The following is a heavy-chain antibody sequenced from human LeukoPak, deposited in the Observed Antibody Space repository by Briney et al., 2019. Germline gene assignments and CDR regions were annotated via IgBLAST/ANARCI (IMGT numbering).Heavy chain of an antibody. V-gene: IGHV1-2*06. D-gene: IGHD6-13*01. Sequence: GASVNVSCKASGYTFTGYYMHWVRQAPGQGLEWMGRINPNSGGTNYAQKFQGRVTMTRDTSISTAYMELSRLRSDDTAVYYCAMIAAAGHDYWGQGTLVTVSS. CDR1: GYTFTGYY. CDR3: AMIAAAGHDY. J-gene: IGHJ4*02. CDR2: INPNSGGT.